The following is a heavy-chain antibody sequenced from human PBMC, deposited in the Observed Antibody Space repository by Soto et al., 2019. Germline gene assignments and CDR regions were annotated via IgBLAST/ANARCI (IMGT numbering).Heavy chain of an antibody. J-gene: IGHJ4*02. V-gene: IGHV1-8*01. D-gene: IGHD2-2*02. CDR2: MSPNSGRT. CDR3: ARGKRYTNDY. CDR1: GYTFSNHD. Sequence: QVQLVQSGAEVKKPGASVKVSCKASGYTFSNHDINWVRQATGQGLEWMGWMSPNSGRTGYAQKXXGXVTXTXXXSSSTAYMELSSLRSDDTAVYYCARGKRYTNDYWGQGTLVTVSS.